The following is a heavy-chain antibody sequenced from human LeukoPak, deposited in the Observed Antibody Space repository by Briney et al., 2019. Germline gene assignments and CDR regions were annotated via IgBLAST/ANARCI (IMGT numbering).Heavy chain of an antibody. CDR1: GGSISRAY. V-gene: IGHV4-31*03. Sequence: SETLSLTCTVSGGSISRAYWSWIRQHPGKGLEWIGYIYYSGSTYYNPSLKSRVTISVDTSKNQFSLKLSSVTAADTAVYYCARDNRGPGGYYFDYWGQGTLVTVSS. J-gene: IGHJ4*02. CDR3: ARDNRGPGGYYFDY. D-gene: IGHD3-10*01. CDR2: IYYSGST.